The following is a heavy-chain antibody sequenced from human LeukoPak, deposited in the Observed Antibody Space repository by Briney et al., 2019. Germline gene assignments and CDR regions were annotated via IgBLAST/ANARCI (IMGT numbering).Heavy chain of an antibody. CDR1: GYTLTELS. V-gene: IGHV1-69*04. CDR2: IIPILGIA. CDR3: ARAPRGELPSYFDY. J-gene: IGHJ4*02. Sequence: SVKVSCKVSGYTLTELSMHWVRQAPGQGLEWMGRIIPILGIANYAQKFQGRVTITADKSTSTAYMELSSLRSEDTAVYYCARAPRGELPSYFDYWGQGTLVTVSS. D-gene: IGHD1-26*01.